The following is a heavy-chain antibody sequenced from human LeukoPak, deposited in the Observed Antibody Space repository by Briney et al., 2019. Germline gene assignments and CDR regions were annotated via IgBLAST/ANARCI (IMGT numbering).Heavy chain of an antibody. Sequence: SETLSLTCTVSGDSISGHYWTWIRQPPGKGLEWIGYIYYSGNTNYNLSLRSRVTISVDTSKNQFSLNLSSVTAADTAVYYCARGGYRGYDFSDYWGQGTLVTVSS. CDR3: ARGGYRGYDFSDY. V-gene: IGHV4-59*11. CDR1: GDSISGHY. D-gene: IGHD5-12*01. J-gene: IGHJ4*02. CDR2: IYYSGNT.